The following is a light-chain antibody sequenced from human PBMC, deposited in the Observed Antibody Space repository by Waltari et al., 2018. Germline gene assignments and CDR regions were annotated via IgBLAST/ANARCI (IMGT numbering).Light chain of an antibody. V-gene: IGLV2-14*03. CDR3: SSFISISARVV. J-gene: IGLJ2*01. CDR2: DVS. CDR1: SSDPNTYNY. Sequence: QSALTQPASVSGSPGHSITISCSGTSSDPNTYNYVSWYQQHPGRGPKLIIYDVSQRPSGVSSRFSGSKSGSTASLTSSGLQAEDEALYFCSSFISISARVVFGGGTKLTVL.